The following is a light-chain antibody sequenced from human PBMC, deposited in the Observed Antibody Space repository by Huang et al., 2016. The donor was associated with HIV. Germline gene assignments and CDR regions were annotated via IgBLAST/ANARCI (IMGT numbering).Light chain of an antibody. CDR2: DAS. J-gene: IGKJ1*01. CDR3: QQYGSSPRT. CDR1: QSVSSSY. V-gene: IGKV3D-20*01. Sequence: EIVLTQSPATLSLSPGERATLSCGASQSVSSSYVAWYQQRPGLAPRLLIYDASYRATGIPDRFSGSGSGTDFTLTISRLEPEDFAVYYCQQYGSSPRTFGQGTEVEIK.